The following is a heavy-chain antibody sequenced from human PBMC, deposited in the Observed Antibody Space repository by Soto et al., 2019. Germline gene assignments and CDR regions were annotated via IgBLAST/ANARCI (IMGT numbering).Heavy chain of an antibody. Sequence: PGESLKISCKGSGYSVTSYWIGWVRQMPVKGLEWMGIIYPGDSDTRYSPSFQGQVTISADKSISTAYLQWSSLKASDTAMYYCARTPYCSGGSCPLDSDYWDQGTLVTVSS. D-gene: IGHD2-15*01. CDR1: GYSVTSYW. CDR3: ARTPYCSGGSCPLDSDY. CDR2: IYPGDSDT. V-gene: IGHV5-51*01. J-gene: IGHJ4*02.